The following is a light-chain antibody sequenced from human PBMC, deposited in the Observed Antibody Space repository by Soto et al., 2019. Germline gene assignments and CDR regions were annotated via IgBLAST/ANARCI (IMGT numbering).Light chain of an antibody. J-gene: IGLJ2*01. CDR2: DVS. CDR3: SSYTSTWV. Sequence: QAVVTQPASVSGSPGQSITISCTGTSSDVGGYNYVSWYQQHPGKAPKLMIYDVSNRPSGVSNRFSGSKSGNTASLTISGLQAEDEADYYCSSYTSTWVFGGGTKVTVL. CDR1: SSDVGGYNY. V-gene: IGLV2-14*01.